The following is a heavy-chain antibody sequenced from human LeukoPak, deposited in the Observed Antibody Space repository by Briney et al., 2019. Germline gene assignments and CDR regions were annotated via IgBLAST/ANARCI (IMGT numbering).Heavy chain of an antibody. V-gene: IGHV1-18*01. CDR2: IRADNGNT. J-gene: IGHJ4*02. D-gene: IGHD4-17*01. CDR3: ARGSSTVPPWY. CDR1: HYTFTTYG. Sequence: GSSVKVSCKASHYTFTTYGISWVRQAPAQGLEWMGWIRADNGNTDYAQKFQGRVTMTTDTSTSTAYMELRSLRSDDTAVYYCARGSSTVPPWYWGQGTLVTVSS.